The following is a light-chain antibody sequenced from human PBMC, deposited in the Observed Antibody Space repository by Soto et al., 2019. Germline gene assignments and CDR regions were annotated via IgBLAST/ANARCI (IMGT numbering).Light chain of an antibody. Sequence: DIQMTQSPSSLSASVGDRVTITRRASQSINSYLNWYQQKPGKAPKLLIYAASSFQSGVPSRFSGSGSGTDFTLTISSLQPEDFATYYCQQSYSAPRTFGQGTKVDVK. CDR1: QSINSY. CDR3: QQSYSAPRT. V-gene: IGKV1-39*01. CDR2: AAS. J-gene: IGKJ1*01.